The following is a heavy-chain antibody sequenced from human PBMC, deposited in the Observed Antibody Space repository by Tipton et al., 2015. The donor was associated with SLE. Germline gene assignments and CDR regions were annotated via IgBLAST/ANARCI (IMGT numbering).Heavy chain of an antibody. V-gene: IGHV3-21*03. CDR1: GFTFSSYA. J-gene: IGHJ3*01. CDR3: VRGRGASTWDAFDV. CDR2: VSSGSSYK. Sequence: SLRLSCAASGFTFSSYAMNWVRQAPGKGLEWVSSVSSGSSYKYFADSVRGRFTISRDNVNNLLYLQMNSLRPEDTSVYYSVRGRGASTWDAFDVWGQGTMVTVSS. D-gene: IGHD6-13*01.